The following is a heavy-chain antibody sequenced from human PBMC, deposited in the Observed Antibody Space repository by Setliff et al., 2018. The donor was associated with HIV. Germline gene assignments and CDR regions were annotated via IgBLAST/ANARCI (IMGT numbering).Heavy chain of an antibody. D-gene: IGHD2-15*01. V-gene: IGHV3-15*01. CDR1: GFTFSNAW. CDR2: MKTKTDGGTT. J-gene: IGHJ4*02. Sequence: PGESLKISCAGSGFTFSNAWMSWVRQAPGKGLEWVGRMKTKTDGGTTDYAAPVKGRFTISRDDSTKTLHLQMNSLKTEDTAVYYCTRDRYCSGGNCYSGGVYWGQGTLVTVSS. CDR3: TRDRYCSGGNCYSGGVY.